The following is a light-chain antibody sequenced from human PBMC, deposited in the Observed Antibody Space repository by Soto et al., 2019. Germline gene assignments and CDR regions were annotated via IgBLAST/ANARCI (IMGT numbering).Light chain of an antibody. CDR1: KSLRSL. J-gene: IGKJ5*01. V-gene: IGKV3-11*01. CDR2: DPY. Sequence: VLTQSPVTLSLSPGERATLSCSASKSLRSLLAWYQQKPGQAPRLLIYDPYNRATGITTRFSGSGSGADFPLTISSLEPEDSAVYYCQQRHMWPITFGQGTRLEIK. CDR3: QQRHMWPIT.